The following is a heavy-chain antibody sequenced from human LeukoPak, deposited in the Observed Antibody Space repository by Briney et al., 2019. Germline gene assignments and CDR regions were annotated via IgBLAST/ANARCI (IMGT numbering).Heavy chain of an antibody. CDR2: ISASGHYT. V-gene: IGHV3-23*01. CDR3: AKDGSWGDYYFYFYIDV. D-gene: IGHD3-16*01. Sequence: PGGSLRLSCEVSGFTFANQAMSWVRQAPGKGLEWISGISASGHYTYNADSVKGRFTISRDNSKNTLYLQMNNLRAEDTALYYCAKDGSWGDYYFYFYIDVWGKGTTVTVSS. CDR1: GFTFANQA. J-gene: IGHJ6*03.